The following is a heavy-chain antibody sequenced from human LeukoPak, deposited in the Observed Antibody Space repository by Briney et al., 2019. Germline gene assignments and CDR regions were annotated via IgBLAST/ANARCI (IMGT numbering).Heavy chain of an antibody. J-gene: IGHJ4*02. CDR2: ISAYNGNT. V-gene: IGHV1-18*01. D-gene: IGHD6-19*01. CDR3: ARDSDLGWAVAVTAPFDY. CDR1: GYTFTSYG. Sequence: ASVKVSCKASGYTFTSYGISWVRQAPGQGLEWMGWISAYNGNTNYAQKLQGRVTMTTDTSTSTAYMELRSLRSGDTAVYYCARDSDLGWAVAVTAPFDYWGQGTLVTVSS.